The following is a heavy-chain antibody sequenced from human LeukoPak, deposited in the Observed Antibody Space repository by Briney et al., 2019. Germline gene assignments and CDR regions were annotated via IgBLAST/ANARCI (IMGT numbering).Heavy chain of an antibody. CDR1: GFTFSIHS. CDR3: ARAVGHGSGSPRMDV. CDR2: IISSSSTI. Sequence: GGSLRLSCAASGFTFSIHSMIWVRQAPGKGMEWVSYIISSSSTIYYADSEKGRFTISRDNAKHSLYLQMNSLSGDDTAVYYCARAVGHGSGSPRMDVWGNGTTVTVSS. J-gene: IGHJ6*04. V-gene: IGHV3-48*01. D-gene: IGHD3-10*01.